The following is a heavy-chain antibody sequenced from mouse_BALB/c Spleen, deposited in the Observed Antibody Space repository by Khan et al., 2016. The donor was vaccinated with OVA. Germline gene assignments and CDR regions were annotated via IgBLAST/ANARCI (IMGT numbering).Heavy chain of an antibody. CDR3: ASPNWFAY. J-gene: IGHJ3*01. CDR2: IDPAIDHT. CDR1: GFNIKDTY. Sequence: IQLQQSGAELVKPGASVRLSCTASGFNIKDTYMHWVKQRPEQGLEWIGRIDPAIDHTKYDPKFQGQATLTADTSSNTAYLHISSLTSEDTAIYYCASPNWFAYWGQGTLVTISA. V-gene: IGHV14-3*02.